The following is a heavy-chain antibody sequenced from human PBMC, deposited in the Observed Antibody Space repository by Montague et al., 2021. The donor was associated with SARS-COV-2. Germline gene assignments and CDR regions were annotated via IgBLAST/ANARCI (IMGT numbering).Heavy chain of an antibody. CDR1: GGSFSDDY. Sequence: SETLSLTCAVSGGSFSDDYWSWIRQSPGKGLEWIGEVYHSGSTTYNPSVRSRVLISIDTSRSQISLNLRSVTAADTAVYYCARGGIRIGMNRGVRSRPFDSWGQGTLVTFSS. J-gene: IGHJ5*01. V-gene: IGHV4-34*01. D-gene: IGHD3-10*01. CDR3: ARGGIRIGMNRGVRSRPFDS. CDR2: VYHSGST.